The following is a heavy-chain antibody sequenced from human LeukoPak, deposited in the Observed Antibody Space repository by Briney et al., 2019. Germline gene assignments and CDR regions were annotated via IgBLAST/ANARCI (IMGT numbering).Heavy chain of an antibody. V-gene: IGHV4-61*01. CDR2: IYYSGST. CDR3: ARGYYDSGTYSGYFQH. CDR1: GGSVSSGSYY. D-gene: IGHD3-10*01. Sequence: SETLSLTCTVSGGSVSSGSYYWSWFRQPPGKGLEWIGYIYYSGSTNYNPSLKSRVTISVDTSKNQFSLKLSSVTAADTAVYYCARGYYDSGTYSGYFQHWGQGTLVTVSS. J-gene: IGHJ1*01.